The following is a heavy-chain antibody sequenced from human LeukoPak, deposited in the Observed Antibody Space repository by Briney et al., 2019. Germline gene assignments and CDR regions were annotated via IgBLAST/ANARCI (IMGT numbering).Heavy chain of an antibody. CDR2: IKDDGSGK. Sequence: GGTLRLSCAASGFTFSNYWMSWVRQAPGKGLEWVANIKDDGSGKYYVDSLKGRFTISRDNAKNSLYLQMNSLRAEDTAVYYCARVGYSSSWSPSDYWGQGALVTVSS. V-gene: IGHV3-7*01. D-gene: IGHD6-13*01. J-gene: IGHJ4*02. CDR1: GFTFSNYW. CDR3: ARVGYSSSWSPSDY.